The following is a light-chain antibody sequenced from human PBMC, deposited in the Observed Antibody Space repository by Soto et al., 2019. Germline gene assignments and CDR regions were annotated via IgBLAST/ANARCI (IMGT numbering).Light chain of an antibody. CDR1: QDISSW. Sequence: DIQMTQSPSSVSASVGDRVTITCRASQDISSWLAWYQQRPGKAPKLLIYAASRLQSGVPSRFSGSGSGTDFSLTISSLQPEDFATYYCQQADRFPFAFGPGTKVDIK. CDR3: QQADRFPFA. CDR2: AAS. J-gene: IGKJ3*01. V-gene: IGKV1-12*01.